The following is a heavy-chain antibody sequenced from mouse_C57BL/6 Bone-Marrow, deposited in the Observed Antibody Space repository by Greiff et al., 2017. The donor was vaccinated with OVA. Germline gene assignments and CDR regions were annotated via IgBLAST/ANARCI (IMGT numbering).Heavy chain of an antibody. CDR2: IYPGSGST. CDR3: ACYYGSSYALWYFDV. D-gene: IGHD1-1*01. Sequence: QVHVKQPGAELVKPGASVKMSCKASGYTFTSYWITWVKQRPGQGLEWIGDIYPGSGSTNYNEKFKSKATLTVDTSSSTAYMQLSSLTSEDSAVYYCACYYGSSYALWYFDVWGTGTTVTVSS. CDR1: GYTFTSYW. J-gene: IGHJ1*03. V-gene: IGHV1-55*01.